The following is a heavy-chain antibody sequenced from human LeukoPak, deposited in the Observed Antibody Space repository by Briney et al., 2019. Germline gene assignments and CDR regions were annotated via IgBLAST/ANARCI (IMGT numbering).Heavy chain of an antibody. CDR2: IYYSGST. Sequence: PSETLSLTCTVSGGSISSGGYYWSWIRQHPGKGLEWIGYIYYSGSTYYNPSLKSRVTISVDTSENQFSLKLSSVTAADTAVYYCARDNDCSGGSCYSRWFDPWGQGTLVTVSS. J-gene: IGHJ5*02. CDR3: ARDNDCSGGSCYSRWFDP. V-gene: IGHV4-31*03. CDR1: GGSISSGGYY. D-gene: IGHD2-15*01.